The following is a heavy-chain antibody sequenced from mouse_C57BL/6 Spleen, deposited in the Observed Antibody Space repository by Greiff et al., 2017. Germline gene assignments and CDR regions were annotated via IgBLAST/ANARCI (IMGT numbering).Heavy chain of an antibody. Sequence: QVQLQQPGAELVMPGASVKLSCMASGYTFTSYWMHWVKQRPGQGLEWIGEIDPSDSYTNYNQKFKGKSTLTVDKSSSTAYMQLSSLTSEDSAVYYCARGGYYGNYYFDYWGQGTTLTVSS. J-gene: IGHJ2*01. V-gene: IGHV1-69*01. CDR2: IDPSDSYT. CDR3: ARGGYYGNYYFDY. D-gene: IGHD2-1*01. CDR1: GYTFTSYW.